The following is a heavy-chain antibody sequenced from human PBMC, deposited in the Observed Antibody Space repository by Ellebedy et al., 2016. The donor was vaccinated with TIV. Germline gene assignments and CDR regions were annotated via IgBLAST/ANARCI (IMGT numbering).Heavy chain of an antibody. J-gene: IGHJ4*01. CDR2: VNSVSTSM. CDR3: ARDFDTAPMKTIFDY. CDR1: GFPFSSYN. V-gene: IGHV3-21*01. Sequence: GESLKISCAVSGFPFSSYNMNWIRQAPGKGLEWVSAVNSVSTSMFYADSVKGRFTVSRGNAKHSLYLQMNNLRAEDTAVYYCARDFDTAPMKTIFDYWGHGTLVTVSS. D-gene: IGHD5-18*01.